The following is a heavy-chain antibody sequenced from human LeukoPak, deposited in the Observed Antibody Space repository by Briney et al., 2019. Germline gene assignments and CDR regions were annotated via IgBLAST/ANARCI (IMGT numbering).Heavy chain of an antibody. Sequence: EASVKVSCKASGYTLTGYYMHWVRQAPGQGLEWMGRINPNSGGTNYAQKFQGRVTMTRDTSISTAYMELSRLRSDDTAVYYCARDSTQRYYYDSSGYYYGVDYWGQGTLVTVSS. D-gene: IGHD3-22*01. CDR2: INPNSGGT. CDR3: ARDSTQRYYYDSSGYYYGVDY. V-gene: IGHV1-2*06. J-gene: IGHJ4*02. CDR1: GYTLTGYY.